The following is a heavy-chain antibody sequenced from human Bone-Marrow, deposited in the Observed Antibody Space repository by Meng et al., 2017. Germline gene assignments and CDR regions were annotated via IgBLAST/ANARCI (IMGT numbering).Heavy chain of an antibody. CDR2: IDPKNGDT. CDR1: GYNFPDYY. D-gene: IGHD6-19*01. J-gene: IGHJ5*02. CDR3: ARAGGVAVAGIFLGFDP. Sequence: VALVQCGAEVKKPGASVKVSCKPSGYNFPDYYIHWVRQAPGQGLEWMGRIDPKNGDTHYAQKFQGRVTMTGDTSISTAYMDLSGLRSDDTAVYYCARAGGVAVAGIFLGFDPWGQGTLVTVSS. V-gene: IGHV1-2*06.